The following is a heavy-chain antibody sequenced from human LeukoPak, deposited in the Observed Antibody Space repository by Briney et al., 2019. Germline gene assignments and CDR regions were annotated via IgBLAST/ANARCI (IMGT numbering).Heavy chain of an antibody. CDR2: INPSGGGT. CDR1: GYTFTNYY. V-gene: IGHV1-46*01. D-gene: IGHD3-10*01. Sequence: ASVKVSCKASGYTFTNYYMHWVRQAPGQGLEWMGIINPSGGGTSYAQKFQGRLTMTRDTSTTTVYMELSSLRSDDTAVYYCARDHYYGSGKAYWGQGTLVTVSS. CDR3: ARDHYYGSGKAY. J-gene: IGHJ4*02.